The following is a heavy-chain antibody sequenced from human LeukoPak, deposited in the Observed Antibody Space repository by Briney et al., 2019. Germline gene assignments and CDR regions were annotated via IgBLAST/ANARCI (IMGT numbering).Heavy chain of an antibody. CDR3: LNLPGGGY. Sequence: GGSLRLSCAASGLTVSSNYRTWIRQAPRKGLEWVSIIYSGGNTYYADSVKGRFAISRDNSKNTVYLQMNSLRAEDTAVYYCLNLPGGGYWGQGTLVTVSS. V-gene: IGHV3-66*02. D-gene: IGHD7-27*01. CDR1: GLTVSSNY. CDR2: IYSGGNT. J-gene: IGHJ4*02.